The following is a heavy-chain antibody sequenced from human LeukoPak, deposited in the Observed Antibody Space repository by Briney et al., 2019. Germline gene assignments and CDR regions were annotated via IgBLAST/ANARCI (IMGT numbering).Heavy chain of an antibody. V-gene: IGHV4-39*07. CDR2: IYYSGST. J-gene: IGHJ4*02. Sequence: KTSETLSLTCTVSGGSISSSSYYWGWIRQPPGKGLEWIGSIYYSGSTYYNPSLKSRVTISVDTSKNQFSLKLSSVTAADTAVYYCARGIAAAGTYYFDYWGQGTLVTVSS. CDR3: ARGIAAAGTYYFDY. CDR1: GGSISSSSYY. D-gene: IGHD6-13*01.